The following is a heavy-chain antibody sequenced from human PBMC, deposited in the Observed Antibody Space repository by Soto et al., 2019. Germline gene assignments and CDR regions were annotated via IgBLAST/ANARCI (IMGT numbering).Heavy chain of an antibody. CDR1: GFTFNMYG. CDR2: IYNDGTYA. Sequence: VVSLRLSCAGSGFTFNMYGVHWVRQVPGKGPVWVARIYNDGTYADYADSVKGRFTISRDNAKDTLYLQMNDLRAEDSALYHCTRGPRATSAGTSAHWGQGTLVTVSS. CDR3: TRGPRATSAGTSAH. J-gene: IGHJ4*02. V-gene: IGHV3-74*01. D-gene: IGHD6-13*01.